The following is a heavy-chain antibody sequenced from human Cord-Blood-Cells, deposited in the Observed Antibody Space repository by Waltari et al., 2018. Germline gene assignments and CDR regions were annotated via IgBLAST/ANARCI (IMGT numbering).Heavy chain of an antibody. CDR3: ARMGGSYYYFDY. V-gene: IGHV4-34*01. Sequence: QVQLQQWGAGLLRPSETLSLTCAVYGGSFSGYYWSWIRQPPGKGLEWIGEINHSGSTNANPSLKSRVTISVDTSKNQFSLKLSSVTAADTAVYYCARMGGSYYYFDYWGQGTLVTVSS. CDR1: GGSFSGYY. D-gene: IGHD1-26*01. CDR2: INHSGST. J-gene: IGHJ4*02.